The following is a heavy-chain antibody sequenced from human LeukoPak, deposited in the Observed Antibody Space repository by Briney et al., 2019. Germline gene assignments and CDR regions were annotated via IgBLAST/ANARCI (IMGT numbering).Heavy chain of an antibody. CDR3: ARDLMAVAGTGFDY. Sequence: GGSLRLSCAASGFTFSSYSMNWVRQAPGKGLEWVSSISRGGDYTYSEDSVKGRFTIARDKAKDSLYLQLNSLRAEDTAVYYCARDLMAVAGTGFDYWGQGTLVTVSS. CDR1: GFTFSSYS. J-gene: IGHJ4*02. D-gene: IGHD6-19*01. V-gene: IGHV3-21*01. CDR2: ISRGGDYT.